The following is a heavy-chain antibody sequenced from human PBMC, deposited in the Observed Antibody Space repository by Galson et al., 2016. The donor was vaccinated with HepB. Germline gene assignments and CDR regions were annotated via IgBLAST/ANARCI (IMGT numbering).Heavy chain of an antibody. CDR2: ISSRGETI. Sequence: SLRLSCATSGFTFSDYYMSWIRQAPGKSLEWVSYISSRGETIYYTDSVKGRFTFSRDNAKNSLYLQLNSLRAEDPAVYYCARAGLDFGLVHFYWGQGALVTVSS. CDR1: GFTFSDYY. V-gene: IGHV3-11*01. J-gene: IGHJ1*01. CDR3: ARAGLDFGLVHFY. D-gene: IGHD3/OR15-3a*01.